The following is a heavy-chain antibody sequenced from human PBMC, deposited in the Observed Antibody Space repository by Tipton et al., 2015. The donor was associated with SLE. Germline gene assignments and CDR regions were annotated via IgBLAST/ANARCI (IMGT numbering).Heavy chain of an antibody. D-gene: IGHD2-15*01. Sequence: TLSLTCAVYGGSFSGYYWSWIRQPPGKGLEWIGEINHSGSTNYNPSLKSRVTISVDTSKNRFSLKLSSVTAADTAVYYCARGGYCSGGSCYFAEYFQHWGQGTLVTVSS. CDR1: GGSFSGYY. CDR2: INHSGST. V-gene: IGHV4-34*01. CDR3: ARGGYCSGGSCYFAEYFQH. J-gene: IGHJ1*01.